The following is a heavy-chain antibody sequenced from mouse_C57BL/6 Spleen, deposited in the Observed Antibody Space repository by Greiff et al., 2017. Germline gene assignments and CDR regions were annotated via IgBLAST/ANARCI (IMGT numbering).Heavy chain of an antibody. CDR1: GFTFSSYA. D-gene: IGHD1-1*02. J-gene: IGHJ2*01. V-gene: IGHV5-4*01. CDR3: ARDGGLDY. Sequence: EVQLVESGGGLVKPGGSLKLSCAASGFTFSSYAMSWVRQTPEKRLEWVATISDGGSYTYYPDNVKGRFTISRDNAKNNLYLQMSHLKSEDTAMYYCARDGGLDYWGQGTTLTVSS. CDR2: ISDGGSYT.